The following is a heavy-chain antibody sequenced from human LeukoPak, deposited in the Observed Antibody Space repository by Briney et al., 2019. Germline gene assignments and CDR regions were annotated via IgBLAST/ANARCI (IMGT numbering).Heavy chain of an antibody. J-gene: IGHJ4*02. CDR3: ARLGMATITVDY. D-gene: IGHD5-24*01. Sequence: GGSLRLSCAAAGFTFSSCGMHWVRQALGKGLEWVAVIWYDGSKKYYADSVKGRFTISRDDSKNTLYLQMNSLRAEDTAVYYCARLGMATITVDYWGQGTLVTVSS. CDR2: IWYDGSKK. V-gene: IGHV3-33*01. CDR1: GFTFSSCG.